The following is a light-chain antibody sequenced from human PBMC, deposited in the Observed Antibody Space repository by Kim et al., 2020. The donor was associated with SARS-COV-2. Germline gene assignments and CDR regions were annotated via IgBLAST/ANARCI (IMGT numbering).Light chain of an antibody. Sequence: LGQTVRITCQGDSLRSYYASWYQQKPGQAPVLVIYGKNNRPSGIPDRFSGSSSGNTASLTITGAQAEDEADYYCNSRDSSGNHVIFGGGTQLTVL. J-gene: IGLJ2*01. V-gene: IGLV3-19*01. CDR3: NSRDSSGNHVI. CDR2: GKN. CDR1: SLRSYY.